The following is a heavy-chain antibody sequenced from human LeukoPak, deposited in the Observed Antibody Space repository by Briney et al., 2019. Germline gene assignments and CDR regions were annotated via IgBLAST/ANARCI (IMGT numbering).Heavy chain of an antibody. Sequence: SVKVSCKASGGTFSSYAISWVRQAPGQGLEWMGGIIPIFGTANYAQKFQGRVTITAGESTSTAYMELSSLRSEDTAVYYCARSGDIVVVPAAKYYFDYWGQGTLVTVSS. CDR1: GGTFSSYA. V-gene: IGHV1-69*01. CDR3: ARSGDIVVVPAAKYYFDY. J-gene: IGHJ4*02. CDR2: IIPIFGTA. D-gene: IGHD2-2*01.